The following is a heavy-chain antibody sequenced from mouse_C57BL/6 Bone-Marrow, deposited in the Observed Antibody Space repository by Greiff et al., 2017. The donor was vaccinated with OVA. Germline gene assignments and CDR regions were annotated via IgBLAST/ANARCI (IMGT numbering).Heavy chain of an antibody. V-gene: IGHV1-69*01. CDR2: IDPSDSYT. J-gene: IGHJ2*01. Sequence: QVQLQQPGAELVMPGASVKLSCKASGYTFTSYWMHWVKQRPGQGLEWIGKIDPSDSYTNYNQKFKDKSTLTVDKSSSTAYMQLSSLTSEDSAVYYCARSPDYGSSYEWYYFDYWGQGTTLTVSS. D-gene: IGHD1-1*01. CDR1: GYTFTSYW. CDR3: ARSPDYGSSYEWYYFDY.